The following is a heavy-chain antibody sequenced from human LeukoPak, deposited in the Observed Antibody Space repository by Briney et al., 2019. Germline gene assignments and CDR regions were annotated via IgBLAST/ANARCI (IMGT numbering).Heavy chain of an antibody. Sequence: VASVKVSCKASGGTFSSYAISWVRQAPGQGLEWMGRIIPILGIANYAQKFQGRVTITADRSTSTAYMELSSLRSEDTAVYYCANAERDYYGSSGYSMVEIDFWGQGTLVTVSS. CDR1: GGTFSSYA. CDR3: ANAERDYYGSSGYSMVEIDF. CDR2: IIPILGIA. D-gene: IGHD3-22*01. J-gene: IGHJ4*02. V-gene: IGHV1-69*04.